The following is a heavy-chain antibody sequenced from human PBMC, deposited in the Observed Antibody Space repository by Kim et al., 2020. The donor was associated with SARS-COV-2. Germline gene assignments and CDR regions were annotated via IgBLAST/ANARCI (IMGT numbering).Heavy chain of an antibody. D-gene: IGHD3-22*01. CDR3: AKDHPSSGWPAFDS. J-gene: IGHJ4*02. CDR1: GFTFSRRA. CDR2: VNNGGNA. V-gene: IGHV3-23*01. Sequence: GGSLRLSCTASGFTFSRRAMSWVRQAPGKGLEWVASVNNGGNAYYADSVKGRFTVSRDITKDTLYLQMNSLRAEDMALYYCAKDHPSSGWPAFDSWGQGT.